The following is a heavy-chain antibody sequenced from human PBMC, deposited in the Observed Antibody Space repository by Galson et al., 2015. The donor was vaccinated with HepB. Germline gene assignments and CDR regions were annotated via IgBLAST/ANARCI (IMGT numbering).Heavy chain of an antibody. CDR2: ISAYNGNT. CDR3: ARDDSSRFGELLYKREGGKASYYYYGMDV. CDR1: GYTFTSYG. D-gene: IGHD3-10*01. Sequence: SVKVSCKASGYTFTSYGISWVRQAPGQGLEWMGWISAYNGNTNYAQKLQGRVTMTTDTSTSTAYMELRSLRSDDTAVYYCARDDSSRFGELLYKREGGKASYYYYGMDVWGQGTTVTVSS. J-gene: IGHJ6*02. V-gene: IGHV1-18*04.